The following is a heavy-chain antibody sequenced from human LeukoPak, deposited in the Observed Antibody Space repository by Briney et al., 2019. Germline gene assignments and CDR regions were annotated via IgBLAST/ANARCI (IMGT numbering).Heavy chain of an antibody. CDR1: GFTFSSYE. Sequence: GGSLRLSCAASGFTFSSYEMNWVRQAPGKGLEWVSSISSSSSYIYYADSVKGRFTISRDNAKNSLYLQMNSLRAEDTAVYYCARDEMATIGFDYWGQGTLVTVSS. V-gene: IGHV3-21*01. CDR3: ARDEMATIGFDY. CDR2: ISSSSSYI. J-gene: IGHJ4*02. D-gene: IGHD5-24*01.